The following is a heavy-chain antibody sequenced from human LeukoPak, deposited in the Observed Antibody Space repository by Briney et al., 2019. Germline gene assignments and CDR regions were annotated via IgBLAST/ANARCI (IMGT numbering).Heavy chain of an antibody. CDR2: ISYGGSNK. V-gene: IGHV3-30*18. CDR3: AKQRAGRYDILTGYYRPHYFDY. CDR1: GFTSSSYG. J-gene: IGHJ4*02. D-gene: IGHD3-9*01. Sequence: GGSLRLSCAASGFTSSSYGMHWVRQAPGKRLEWVAVISYGGSNKYYADSVKGRFTISRDNSKNTLYLQMNSLRAEDTAVYYCAKQRAGRYDILTGYYRPHYFDYWGQGTLVTVSS.